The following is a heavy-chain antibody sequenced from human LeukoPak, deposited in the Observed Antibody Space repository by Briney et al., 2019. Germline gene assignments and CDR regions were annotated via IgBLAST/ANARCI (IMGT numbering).Heavy chain of an antibody. CDR1: GYTFTGYY. J-gene: IGHJ4*02. Sequence: ASVKVSCKASGYTFTGYYMHWMRQAPGQGLEWMGWINPNSGGTNDAQKFQGRVTMTRDTSISTAYMELSRLRSDDTAVYYCASLYDSSDHFDYWGQGTLVTVSS. CDR2: INPNSGGT. V-gene: IGHV1-2*02. D-gene: IGHD3-22*01. CDR3: ASLYDSSDHFDY.